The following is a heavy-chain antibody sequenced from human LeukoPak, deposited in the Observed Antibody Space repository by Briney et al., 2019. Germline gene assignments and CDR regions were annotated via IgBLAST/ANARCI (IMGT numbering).Heavy chain of an antibody. J-gene: IGHJ4*02. V-gene: IGHV1-69*04. Sequence: GASVKVSCKASGGTFSSYAISWVRQAPGQGLEWMGRIIPILGIANYAQKFRGRVTITADKSTSTAYMELSSLRSEDTAVYYCARESGIAVADPDYWGQGTLVTVSS. CDR2: IIPILGIA. D-gene: IGHD6-19*01. CDR3: ARESGIAVADPDY. CDR1: GGTFSSYA.